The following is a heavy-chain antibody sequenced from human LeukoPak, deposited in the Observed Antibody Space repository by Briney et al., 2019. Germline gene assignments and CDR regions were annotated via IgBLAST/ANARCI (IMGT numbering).Heavy chain of an antibody. V-gene: IGHV1-46*01. D-gene: IGHD2/OR15-2a*01. J-gene: IGHJ4*02. CDR3: ARDRRTEEYDY. CDR1: GYTFTSYY. CDR2: INPSGGST. Sequence: ASVKVSCKASGYTFTSYYMHWVRQAPGQGLEWMGIINPSGGSTSYAQKFQGRVTMTRDMSTSTVNMELSSLRSEDTAVYYCARDRRTEEYDYWGQGTLVTVSS.